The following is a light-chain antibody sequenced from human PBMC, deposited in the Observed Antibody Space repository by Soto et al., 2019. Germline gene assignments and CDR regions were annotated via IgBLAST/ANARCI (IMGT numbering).Light chain of an antibody. Sequence: DIQMTQSPSFLSASVGDRVTITCRASQGISNYLAWYQQKPGKVPKLLIYAASTLQSGVPSRFSGSGSGTDFTLTISSLQPEDVATYYCQKYNSAPLVTFGPGTKVDIK. CDR3: QKYNSAPLVT. J-gene: IGKJ3*01. V-gene: IGKV1-27*01. CDR1: QGISNY. CDR2: AAS.